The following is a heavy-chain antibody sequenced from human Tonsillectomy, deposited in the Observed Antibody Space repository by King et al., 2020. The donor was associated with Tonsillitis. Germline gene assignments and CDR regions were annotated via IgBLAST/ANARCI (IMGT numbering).Heavy chain of an antibody. CDR2: IYSGGST. Sequence: EQLVQSGGGLIQPGGSLRLSCAASGFTVSFNYMSWVRQAPGKGLEWVSIIYSGGSTYYADSVKGRFTISRDNSKNTLYLQINSLRADDTAVYYCARDVAAAGFLWDWGQGTLVTVSS. D-gene: IGHD6-13*01. J-gene: IGHJ4*02. CDR1: GFTVSFNY. CDR3: ARDVAAAGFLWD. V-gene: IGHV3-53*01.